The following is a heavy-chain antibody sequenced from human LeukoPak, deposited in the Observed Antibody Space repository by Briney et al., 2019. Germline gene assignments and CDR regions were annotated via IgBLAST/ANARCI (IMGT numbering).Heavy chain of an antibody. J-gene: IGHJ4*02. V-gene: IGHV1-69*05. D-gene: IGHD3-22*01. CDR3: ARALAYDSSAHGY. CDR2: IIPIFGTA. CDR1: GGTFSSHA. Sequence: ASVKVSCKASGGTFSSHAISWVRQAPGQGLEWMGRIIPIFGTANYAQKFQGRVTITTDESTSTAYMELSSLRSEDTAVYYCARALAYDSSAHGYWGQGTLVTVSS.